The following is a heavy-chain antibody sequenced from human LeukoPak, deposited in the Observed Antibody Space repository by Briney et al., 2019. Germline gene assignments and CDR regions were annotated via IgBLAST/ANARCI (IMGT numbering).Heavy chain of an antibody. Sequence: GESLKISCKGSGYSFTSYWIAWVRQMPGKGLEWMGIMYPGGSDTRYSPSFQGQVTISADNSIGTAYLPWSSLKASDTAMYYRTSRIGSSGYSDYWGQGTLVTVSS. CDR1: GYSFTSYW. V-gene: IGHV5-51*01. CDR3: TSRIGSSGYSDY. J-gene: IGHJ4*02. CDR2: MYPGGSDT. D-gene: IGHD3-22*01.